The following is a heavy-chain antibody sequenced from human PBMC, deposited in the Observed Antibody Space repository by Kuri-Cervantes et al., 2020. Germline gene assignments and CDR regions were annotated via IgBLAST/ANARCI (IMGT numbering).Heavy chain of an antibody. CDR2: IYYSGST. CDR3: ARLYGSGAGWFDP. CDR1: GGSISSSSYY. J-gene: IGHJ5*02. V-gene: IGHV4-39*07. D-gene: IGHD3-10*01. Sequence: GSLRLSCTVSGGSISSSSYYWGWIRQPLGKGLEWIGSIYYSGSTYYNPSLKSRVTISVDTSKNQFSLKLSSVTAADTAVYYCARLYGSGAGWFDPWGQGTLVTVSS.